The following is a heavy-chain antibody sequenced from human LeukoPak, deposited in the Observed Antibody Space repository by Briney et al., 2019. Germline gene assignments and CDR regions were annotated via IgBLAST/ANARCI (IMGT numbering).Heavy chain of an antibody. CDR1: GGSISTSTSYY. CDR3: ARHRAAQLSKFDF. Sequence: SETLSLTCIVSGGSISTSTSYYWGWIRQPPGKGLDWIGSIYHNGETSYSPSLTGRLTISVDTSKSQFSLRLRPVTAADTAVYYCARHRAAQLSKFDFWGQGTLVTVSS. V-gene: IGHV4-39*01. D-gene: IGHD1-1*01. J-gene: IGHJ4*02. CDR2: IYHNGET.